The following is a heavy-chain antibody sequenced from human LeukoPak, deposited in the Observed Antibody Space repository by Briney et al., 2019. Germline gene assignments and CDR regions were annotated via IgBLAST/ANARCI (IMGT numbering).Heavy chain of an antibody. Sequence: PGGSLRLSCAASGFTFSSYSMNWVRQAPGKGLEWVSSISSSSSYIYYADSVKGRFTISRDNAKNSLYLQMNSLRAEDTAVYYCARDFNTVGAFDIWGQGTMVTVSS. CDR2: ISSSSSYI. V-gene: IGHV3-21*01. J-gene: IGHJ3*02. CDR1: GFTFSSYS. CDR3: ARDFNTVGAFDI. D-gene: IGHD4-17*01.